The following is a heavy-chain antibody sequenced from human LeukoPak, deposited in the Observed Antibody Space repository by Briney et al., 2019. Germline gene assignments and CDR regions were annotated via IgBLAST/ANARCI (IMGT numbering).Heavy chain of an antibody. V-gene: IGHV1-8*01. CDR3: ARSGSGYDFWSGPYGMDV. D-gene: IGHD3-3*01. CDR2: MNPNSGNT. Sequence: ASVKVSCKASGYTFTSYDINWVRQATGQGLEWMGWMNPNSGNTGYAQKFQGRVTMTRNTSISTAYMELSSLRSEDTAVYYCARSGSGYDFWSGPYGMDVWGQGITVTVSS. J-gene: IGHJ6*02. CDR1: GYTFTSYD.